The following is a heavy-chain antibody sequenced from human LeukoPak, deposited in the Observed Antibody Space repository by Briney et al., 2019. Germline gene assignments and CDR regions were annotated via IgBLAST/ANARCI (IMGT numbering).Heavy chain of an antibody. Sequence: PGGSLRLSCAASGXTFRIYSVNWVRQAPGTGLEWVSSIGPSSGDIYYADSVKGRSTISRDNDKNSLYLQMNSLRAEDTAVYYCARDRGARGRGLAWGQGTQVTVSS. CDR1: GXTFRIYS. CDR3: ARDRGARGRGLA. D-gene: IGHD3-10*01. J-gene: IGHJ5*02. V-gene: IGHV3-21*01. CDR2: IGPSSGDI.